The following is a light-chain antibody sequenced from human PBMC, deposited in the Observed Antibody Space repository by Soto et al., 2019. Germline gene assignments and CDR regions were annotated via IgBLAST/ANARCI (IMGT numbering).Light chain of an antibody. CDR2: ASS. J-gene: IGKJ4*01. V-gene: IGKV3-20*01. CDR3: QHFGY. CDR1: QSLSTNY. Sequence: EIVLTQSPGALSLSPGERAILSCRASQSLSTNYLAWYQQRPGQAPRLLIYASSRRATGIPDRFSAGGSATDGTLTISRLQPEDSAVYYCQHFGYFGGGTKVEIK.